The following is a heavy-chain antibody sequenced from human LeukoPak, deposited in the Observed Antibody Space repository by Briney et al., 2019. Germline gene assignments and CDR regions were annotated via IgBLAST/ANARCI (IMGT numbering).Heavy chain of an antibody. CDR2: ISYDGSNR. CDR1: GGTISSYA. V-gene: IGHV3-30*04. Sequence: GGSLSLTCAASGGTISSYARHWIWQAQGTGMESEAVISYDGSNRYYDDSVKGRFTIFRDNSKNKLYLQMNSLRAEDTAVYYCAKEWYCSGGSCYTTVQYFDYWGQGTLVTVSS. J-gene: IGHJ4*02. D-gene: IGHD2-15*01. CDR3: AKEWYCSGGSCYTTVQYFDY.